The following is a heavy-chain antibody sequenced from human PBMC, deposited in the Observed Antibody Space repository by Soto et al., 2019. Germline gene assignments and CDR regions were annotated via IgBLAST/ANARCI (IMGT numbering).Heavy chain of an antibody. J-gene: IGHJ4*02. Sequence: EVQLVESGGGLVQPGGGRRLSCAASGFTFSSHWMHWVRHAPGKGLVWVSRINSDGRSTTNADSVKGRFTISRDNARNTLYLQMNSLRAEDTAVHYCARDSSWTGYSAQFDSWGQGTLVTVAS. D-gene: IGHD3-9*01. CDR2: INSDGRST. CDR3: ARDSSWTGYSAQFDS. V-gene: IGHV3-74*01. CDR1: GFTFSSHW.